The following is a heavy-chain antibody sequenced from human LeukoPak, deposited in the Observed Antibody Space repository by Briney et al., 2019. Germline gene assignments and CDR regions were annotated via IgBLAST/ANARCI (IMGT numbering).Heavy chain of an antibody. CDR1: GYTFTSYA. CDR2: INAGNGNT. Sequence: ASVKVSCTASGYTFTSYAMHWVRQAPGQRLEWMGWINAGNGNTKYSQKFQGRVTITRDTSASTAYMELSSLRSEDTAVYYCARESSGGPTGYYGMDVWGQGTTVTVSS. D-gene: IGHD2-15*01. V-gene: IGHV1-3*01. CDR3: ARESSGGPTGYYGMDV. J-gene: IGHJ6*02.